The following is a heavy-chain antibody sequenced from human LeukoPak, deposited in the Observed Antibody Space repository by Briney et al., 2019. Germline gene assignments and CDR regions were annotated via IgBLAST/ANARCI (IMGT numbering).Heavy chain of an antibody. CDR3: ARGPIAAGYYMDV. V-gene: IGHV1-2*02. Sequence: ASVKVSCKASGGTFSSYAISWVRQAPGQGLEWMGWINPNSGGTNYAQKFQGRVTMTRDTSISTAYMELSRLRSDDTAVYYCARGPIAAGYYMDVWGKGTTVTISS. CDR1: GGTFSSYA. J-gene: IGHJ6*03. D-gene: IGHD6-13*01. CDR2: INPNSGGT.